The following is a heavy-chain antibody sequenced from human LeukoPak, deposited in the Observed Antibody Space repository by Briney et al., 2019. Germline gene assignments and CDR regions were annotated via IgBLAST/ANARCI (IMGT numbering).Heavy chain of an antibody. CDR1: GFTFSSYW. Sequence: GGSLRLSCASSGFTFSSYWMSWVRQAPGKGLEWVATIKQDGSEIHYVDSVKGRFFISRDNAKNSLYRQMGSLRVEDTAVYYCAKGAQVARTADYFDYWGQGTLVTVSS. CDR3: AKGAQVARTADYFDY. V-gene: IGHV3-7*01. J-gene: IGHJ4*02. CDR2: IKQDGSEI. D-gene: IGHD6-25*01.